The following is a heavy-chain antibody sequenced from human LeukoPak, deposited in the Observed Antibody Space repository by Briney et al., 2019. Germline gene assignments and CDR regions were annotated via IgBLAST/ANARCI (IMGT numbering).Heavy chain of an antibody. D-gene: IGHD4-17*01. V-gene: IGHV1-46*01. CDR1: GYTFTSYY. Sequence: ASVKVSCKVSGYTFTSYYMHWVRQAPGQGLEWMGIINPSGGSTSYAQKFQGRVTMTRDTSTSTVYMELSSLRSEDTAVYYCARDLFSRVTTNWFDPWGQGTLVTVST. J-gene: IGHJ5*02. CDR3: ARDLFSRVTTNWFDP. CDR2: INPSGGST.